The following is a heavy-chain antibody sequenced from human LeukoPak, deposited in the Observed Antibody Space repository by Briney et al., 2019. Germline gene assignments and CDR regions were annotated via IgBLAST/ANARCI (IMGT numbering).Heavy chain of an antibody. Sequence: EESLKISCQASGYSFTTDWIGWVRQMPGKGLEWMGIIYPADSDTRYSPSFQGHVTISADKSINTAYLQWNSLKASDTAMYYCARDVGRWFDPWGQGTLVTVSS. CDR3: ARDVGRWFDP. CDR2: IYPADSDT. V-gene: IGHV5-51*01. CDR1: GYSFTTDW. D-gene: IGHD3/OR15-3a*01. J-gene: IGHJ5*02.